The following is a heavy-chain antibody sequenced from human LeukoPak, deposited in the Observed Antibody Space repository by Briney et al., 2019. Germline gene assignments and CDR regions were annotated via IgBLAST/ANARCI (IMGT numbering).Heavy chain of an antibody. J-gene: IGHJ6*02. V-gene: IGHV4-31*03. D-gene: IGHD6-13*01. CDR2: IYYSGST. CDR1: GGSISSGGYY. CDR3: ARDPAQQVQKTYYYGMDV. Sequence: SETLSLTCTASGGSISSGGYYWSWIRQHPGKGLEWIGYIYYSGSTYYNPSLKSRVTISVDTSKNQFSLKLSSVTAADTAVYYCARDPAQQVQKTYYYGMDVWGQGTTVTVSS.